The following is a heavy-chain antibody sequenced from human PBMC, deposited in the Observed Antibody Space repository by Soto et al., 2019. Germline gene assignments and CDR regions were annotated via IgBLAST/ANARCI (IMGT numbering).Heavy chain of an antibody. D-gene: IGHD4-17*01. CDR1: GFTFSYYA. CDR3: ARQRGSGLDYGYFDE. Sequence: GGSLRLSCAASGFTFSYYAMHWVRQAPGKGLEWVALISSDGSNKYYADSVKGRFTISRDNSKNTLYLQMNSLRAEDTAVYYCARQRGSGLDYGYFDEWGQGTLVTVSS. V-gene: IGHV3-30-3*01. CDR2: ISSDGSNK. J-gene: IGHJ4*02.